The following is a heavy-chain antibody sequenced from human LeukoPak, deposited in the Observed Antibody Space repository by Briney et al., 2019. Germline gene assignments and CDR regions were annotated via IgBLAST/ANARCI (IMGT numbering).Heavy chain of an antibody. CDR1: GGSISSSSYY. J-gene: IGHJ4*02. CDR2: IFYSGST. CDR3: ARVGTPGCVDY. Sequence: PSETLSLTCTVSGGSISSSSYYWGWLRQPPGTGLEWIGSIFYSGSTYYNPSLKSRVTISVDTSKNQFSLKLTSVTAADTAVYYCARVGTPGCVDYWGQGTLVTVSS. D-gene: IGHD1-14*01. V-gene: IGHV4-39*07.